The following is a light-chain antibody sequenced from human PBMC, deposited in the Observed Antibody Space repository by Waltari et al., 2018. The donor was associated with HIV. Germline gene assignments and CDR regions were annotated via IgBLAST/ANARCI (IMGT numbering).Light chain of an antibody. CDR1: SSDGGGHSY. J-gene: IGLJ2*01. CDR2: EVT. CDR3: SSYSGRNRSVI. Sequence: QSALTQPLSASGSPGQAVTISCTGTSSDGGGHSYVSWYQQHPGKAPKLIISEVTKRPSGVPDRFSGSKSGNTASLTVSGLQAEDEGDYFCSSYSGRNRSVIFGGGTRVTVL. V-gene: IGLV2-8*01.